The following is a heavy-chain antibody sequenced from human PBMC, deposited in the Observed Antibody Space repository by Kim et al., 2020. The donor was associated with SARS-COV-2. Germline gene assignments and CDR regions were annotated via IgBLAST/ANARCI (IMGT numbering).Heavy chain of an antibody. CDR2: YTSGRT. D-gene: IGHD3-16*02. J-gene: IGHJ4*02. CDR3: ASALGH. Sequence: YTSGRTHYKPSLQSRVTMSVDMPKNQFSLKLSSVTAADTAVYYCASALGHWGQGTLVTVSS. V-gene: IGHV4-4*07.